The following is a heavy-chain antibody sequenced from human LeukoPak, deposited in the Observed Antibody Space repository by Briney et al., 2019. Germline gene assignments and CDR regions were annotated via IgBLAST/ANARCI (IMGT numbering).Heavy chain of an antibody. J-gene: IGHJ5*02. D-gene: IGHD3-9*01. CDR2: IIPIFGTA. CDR1: GGTFSSYA. CDR3: QKTAYEILTGYYFGWFDP. V-gene: IGHV1-69*13. Sequence: SVKVSCKASGGTFSSYAISWVLQAPGQGLEWMGGIIPIFGTANYAQKFQGRVTITADESTSTAYMELSSLRSEDTAFFFRQKTAYEILTGYYFGWFDPWGQGTLVTVSS.